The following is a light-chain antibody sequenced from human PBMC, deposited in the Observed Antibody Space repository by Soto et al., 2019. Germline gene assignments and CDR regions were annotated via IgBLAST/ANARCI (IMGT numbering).Light chain of an antibody. J-gene: IGLJ1*01. CDR3: KSYAGSNTYV. V-gene: IGLV3-21*02. CDR1: NIGYKT. CDR2: DDS. Sequence: SYELTQPPSVSVAPGQTATFICGGDNIGYKTVHWYQQRPGQAPVLVVYDDSDRPSGIPERFSGSKSGNTASLTVSGLQAADEADYFCKSYAGSNTYVFGSGTKLTVL.